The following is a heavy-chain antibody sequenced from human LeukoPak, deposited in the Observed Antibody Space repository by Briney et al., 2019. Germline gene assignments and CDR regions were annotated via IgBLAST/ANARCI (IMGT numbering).Heavy chain of an antibody. V-gene: IGHV4-59*01. CDR1: GGSISSYY. Sequence: SETLSLTCTVSGGSISSYYWSWIRQPPGKGLEWIGYIYYSGSTNYNPSLKSRVTISVDTSKNQFSLKLSSVTAADTAVYYCARVGYCSSTSCQISGAFDIRGQGTMVTVSS. CDR3: ARVGYCSSTSCQISGAFDI. D-gene: IGHD2-2*01. J-gene: IGHJ3*02. CDR2: IYYSGST.